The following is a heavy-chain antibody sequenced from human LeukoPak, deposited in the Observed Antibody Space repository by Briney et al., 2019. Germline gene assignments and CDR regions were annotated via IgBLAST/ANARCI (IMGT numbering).Heavy chain of an antibody. V-gene: IGHV5-51*01. J-gene: IGHJ3*02. Sequence: PGESPKISCQGSGYRFTRYWIAWVRQMPGKGLEWMGIIYPGDSDPRYSPSFQGQVTISADKSISTAYLHWSSLKASDTAMYYCARSQEIAAAVAFDIWGQGTMVTVSS. CDR2: IYPGDSDP. CDR1: GYRFTRYW. D-gene: IGHD6-13*01. CDR3: ARSQEIAAAVAFDI.